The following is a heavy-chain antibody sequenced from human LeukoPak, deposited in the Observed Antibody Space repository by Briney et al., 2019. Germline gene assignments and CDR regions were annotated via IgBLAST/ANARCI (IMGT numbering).Heavy chain of an antibody. D-gene: IGHD3-22*01. CDR1: GGSFSGYY. J-gene: IGHJ4*02. CDR2: INHSGST. CDR3: ARAHGNYGDY. V-gene: IGHV4-34*01. Sequence: SETLSLTCAVYGGSFSGYYWSWIRQPPGKGLEWIGEINHSGSTNYNPSLKSRVTISVDKSKNQFSLKLSSVTAADTAVYYCARAHGNYGDYWGQGTLVTVSS.